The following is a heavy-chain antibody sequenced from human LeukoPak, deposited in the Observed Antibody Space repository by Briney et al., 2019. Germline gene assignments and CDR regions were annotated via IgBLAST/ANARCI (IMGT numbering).Heavy chain of an antibody. V-gene: IGHV4-39*07. J-gene: IGHJ5*02. D-gene: IGHD2-15*01. CDR1: GGSISSSSYY. CDR2: IYYSGST. Sequence: PSETLSLTCTVSGGSISSSSYYWGWIRQPPGKGLEWIGSIYYSGSTYYNPSLKSRVTISVDTSKNQFSLKLSSVTAADTAVYYCARVTLKDIVVVVAAPSAWFDPWGQGTLVTVSS. CDR3: ARVTLKDIVVVVAAPSAWFDP.